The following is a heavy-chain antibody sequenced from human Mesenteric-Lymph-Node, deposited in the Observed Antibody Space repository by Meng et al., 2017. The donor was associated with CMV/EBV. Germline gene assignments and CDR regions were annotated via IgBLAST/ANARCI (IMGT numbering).Heavy chain of an antibody. J-gene: IGHJ4*02. CDR3: ARSSGFFDY. CDR1: GGSFSGYY. D-gene: IGHD6-19*01. V-gene: IGHV4-34*01. Sequence: GSLRLSCAVYGGSFSGYYWSWIRQPPGKGLEWIGEINHSGSTNYNPSLKSRVTISVDTSKNQFSLKLSSVTAADTAVYYCARSSGFFDYWGQGTLVTVSS. CDR2: INHSGST.